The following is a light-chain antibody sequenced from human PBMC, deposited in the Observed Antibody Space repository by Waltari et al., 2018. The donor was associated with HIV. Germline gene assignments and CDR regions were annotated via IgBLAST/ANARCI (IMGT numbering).Light chain of an antibody. Sequence: DIQMIQSPTTLSASVGHRVTITCRASQNISTWLAWYQQKPGKAPKLLIYRASNLESGGPSRFSGSGSGTEFTLTISSLQPDDLATYYCQHPIKTFGPGTKVEIK. V-gene: IGKV1-5*03. CDR1: QNISTW. CDR3: QHPIKT. CDR2: RAS. J-gene: IGKJ3*01.